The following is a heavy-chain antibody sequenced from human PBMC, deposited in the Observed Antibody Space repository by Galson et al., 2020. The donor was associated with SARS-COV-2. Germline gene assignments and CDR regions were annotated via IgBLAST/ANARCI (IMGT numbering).Heavy chain of an antibody. CDR3: TTDVAHCSGGSCYDY. J-gene: IGHJ4*02. D-gene: IGHD2-15*01. CDR1: GFTFSNAW. V-gene: IGHV3-15*01. CDR2: IKSKTDGGTT. Sequence: GGSLRLSCAASGFTFSNAWMSWVRQAPGKGLEWVGRIKSKTDGGTTDYAAPAKGRFTISRDDSKNTLYLQMNSLKTEDTAVYYCTTDVAHCSGGSCYDYWGQGTLVTVSS.